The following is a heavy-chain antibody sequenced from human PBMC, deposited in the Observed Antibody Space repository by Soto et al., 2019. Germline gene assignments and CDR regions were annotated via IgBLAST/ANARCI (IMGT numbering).Heavy chain of an antibody. CDR2: ISSSGSTI. Sequence: QVQLVESGGGLVKPGGSLRLSCAASGFTFSDYYMSWIRQAPGKGLEWVSYISSSGSTIYYADSVKGRFTISRDNAKNSLYLQMNSLRAEGTAVYYCARDSGYSSSWSPYYYYYGMDVWGQGTTVTVSS. CDR1: GFTFSDYY. D-gene: IGHD6-13*01. V-gene: IGHV3-11*01. CDR3: ARDSGYSSSWSPYYYYYGMDV. J-gene: IGHJ6*02.